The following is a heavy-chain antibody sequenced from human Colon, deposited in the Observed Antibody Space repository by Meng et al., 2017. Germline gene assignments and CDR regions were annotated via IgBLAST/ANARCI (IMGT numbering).Heavy chain of an antibody. D-gene: IGHD3-10*01. Sequence: QVQLQQSVPGLGKPSHTPSLTCAISGDSVFSNRSLWHWVRQSPSRGLEWLGQTYYRSEWQNHYGVSVKSRITINADTSRNHFSLHLNSVTPEDTAVYYCTTWYGEYWGQGTLVTVFS. CDR1: GDSVFSNRSL. CDR2: TYYRSEWQN. V-gene: IGHV6-1*01. J-gene: IGHJ4*02. CDR3: TTWYGEY.